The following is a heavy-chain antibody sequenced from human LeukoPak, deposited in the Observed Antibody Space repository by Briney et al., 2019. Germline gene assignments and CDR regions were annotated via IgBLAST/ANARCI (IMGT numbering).Heavy chain of an antibody. J-gene: IGHJ3*02. CDR3: AIISTRIAVAGTDAFDI. CDR2: ISYDGSNK. CDR1: GFTFSSYG. V-gene: IGHV3-30*03. Sequence: GRSLRLSCAASGFTFSSYGMHWVRQAPGKGLEWVAVISYDGSNKYYADSVKGRFTISRDNSKNTLYLQMNSLRAEDTAVYYCAIISTRIAVAGTDAFDIWGQGTMDTVSS. D-gene: IGHD6-19*01.